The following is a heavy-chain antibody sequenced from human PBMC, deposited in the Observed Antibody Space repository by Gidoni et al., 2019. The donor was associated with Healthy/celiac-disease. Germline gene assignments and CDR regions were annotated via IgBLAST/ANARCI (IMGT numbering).Heavy chain of an antibody. Sequence: QVQLQESGPGLVKPSETLSLTCTVSGGSISSYYWGWFRQPAGKGLEWIGRIYTSGSTNYNPSLKSRVTMSVDTSKNQFSLKLSSVTAADTAVYYCARTTLQGMTTDVGGFDYWGQGTLVTVSS. CDR3: ARTTLQGMTTDVGGFDY. D-gene: IGHD4-4*01. V-gene: IGHV4-4*07. CDR1: GGSISSYY. J-gene: IGHJ4*02. CDR2: IYTSGST.